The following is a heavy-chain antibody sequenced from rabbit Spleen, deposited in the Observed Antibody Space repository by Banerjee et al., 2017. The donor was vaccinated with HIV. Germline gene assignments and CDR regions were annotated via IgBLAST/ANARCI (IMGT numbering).Heavy chain of an antibody. V-gene: IGHV1S45*01. J-gene: IGHJ6*01. CDR3: ARDTSSSFSSYGMDL. Sequence: QEQLEESGGDLVKPEGSLTLTCTASGFSFSSSYWICWVRQAPGKGLELIACIYTDTDTTCYTTWAKGRFTISKTSSTTVTLQMTSLTAADTATYFCARDTSSSFSSYGMDLWGQGTLVTVS. CDR2: IYTDTDTT. D-gene: IGHD1-1*01. CDR1: GFSFSSSYW.